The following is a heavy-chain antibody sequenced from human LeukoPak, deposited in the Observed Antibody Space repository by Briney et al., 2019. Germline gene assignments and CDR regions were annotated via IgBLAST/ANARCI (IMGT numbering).Heavy chain of an antibody. Sequence: GGSLRLSCAVSGFTVSSNYMSWVRQAPGKGREWVSVIYSGGSTYYPDSVKGRFTISRDNSKNTLYLQMNSLRAEDTAVYYCARVPRFSSSWYGRGRNWFDPWGRGALVTVSS. D-gene: IGHD6-13*01. J-gene: IGHJ5*02. V-gene: IGHV3-66*01. CDR2: IYSGGST. CDR3: ARVPRFSSSWYGRGRNWFDP. CDR1: GFTVSSNY.